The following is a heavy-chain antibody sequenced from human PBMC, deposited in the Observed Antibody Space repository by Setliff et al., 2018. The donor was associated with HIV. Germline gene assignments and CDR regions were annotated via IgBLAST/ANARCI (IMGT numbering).Heavy chain of an antibody. CDR1: GYTFTSYY. V-gene: IGHV1-46*01. Sequence: ASVKVSCKASGYTFTSYYMHWVRQAPGQGLEWMGIMNPSGGSISYAQKFQGRVTITSDTSTSTVYMELSSLSSEDTAVYYCARDGHYNLWSGYGYYYYYMYVWGKGTTVTVSS. J-gene: IGHJ6*03. CDR3: ARDGHYNLWSGYGYYYYYMYV. CDR2: MNPSGGSI. D-gene: IGHD3-3*01.